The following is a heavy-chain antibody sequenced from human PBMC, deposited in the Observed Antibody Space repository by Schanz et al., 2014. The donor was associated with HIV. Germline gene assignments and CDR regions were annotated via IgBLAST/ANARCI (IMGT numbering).Heavy chain of an antibody. D-gene: IGHD1-20*01. J-gene: IGHJ6*02. CDR3: ARGEAITYYYHYYGMDV. CDR2: IWYDGSKK. Sequence: QVQLVESGGGVVQPGRSLRLSCAASGITFSTSGMHWVRQAPGKGLEWVAVIWYDGSKKYYADSVKGRFTISRDNSKKTLYLQMNSLRAEDTAVYYCARGEAITYYYHYYGMDVWGQGTTVTVSS. CDR1: GITFSTSG. V-gene: IGHV3-33*01.